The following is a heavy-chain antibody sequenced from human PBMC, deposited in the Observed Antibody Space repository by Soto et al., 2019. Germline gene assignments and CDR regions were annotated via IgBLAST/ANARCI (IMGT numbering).Heavy chain of an antibody. V-gene: IGHV3-30*18. D-gene: IGHD3-22*01. J-gene: IGHJ4*02. Sequence: GGSLRLSCAASGFTFSSYGMHWVRQAPGKGLEWVAVISYDGSNKYYADSVKGRFTISRDNSKNTLYLQMNSLRAEDTAVYYCAKFHDYYDSSGYPYWGQGTLVTVSS. CDR3: AKFHDYYDSSGYPY. CDR1: GFTFSSYG. CDR2: ISYDGSNK.